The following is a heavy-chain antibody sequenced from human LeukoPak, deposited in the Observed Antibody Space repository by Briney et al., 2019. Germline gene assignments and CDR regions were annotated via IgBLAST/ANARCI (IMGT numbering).Heavy chain of an antibody. V-gene: IGHV1-8*01. CDR2: MNPNSGNT. J-gene: IGHJ4*02. Sequence: ASVKVSCKASGYTFTSYDINWVRQATGQGLEWMGWMNPNSGNTGYAQKFQGRVTMTRNTSISTAYMELSGLRSEDTAVYYCARGARLRWLQLQYYFDYWGQGTLVTVSS. CDR3: ARGARLRWLQLQYYFDY. D-gene: IGHD5-24*01. CDR1: GYTFTSYD.